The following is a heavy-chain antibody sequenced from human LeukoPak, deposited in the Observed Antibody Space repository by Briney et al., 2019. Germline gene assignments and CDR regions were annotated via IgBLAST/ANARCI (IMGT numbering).Heavy chain of an antibody. CDR3: AKDKVKYSYGFHFDY. J-gene: IGHJ4*02. CDR2: ISYDGSNK. V-gene: IGHV3-30*18. D-gene: IGHD5-18*01. Sequence: GGSLRLSCAASGSTFSSYGMHWVRQAPGKGLEWVAVISYDGSNKYYADSVKGRFTISRDNSKNTLYLQMNSLRAEDTAVYYCAKDKVKYSYGFHFDYWGQGTLVTVSS. CDR1: GSTFSSYG.